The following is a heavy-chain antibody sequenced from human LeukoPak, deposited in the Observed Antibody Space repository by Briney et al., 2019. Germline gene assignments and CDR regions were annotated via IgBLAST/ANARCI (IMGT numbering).Heavy chain of an antibody. CDR3: ARSHNYDFWCGYSSPDYMGV. Sequence: PGGSLRLSCAASGFTFSSYWMSWVRQAPGKGLEWVANIKQDGSEKYYVDSVKGRFTISRDNAKNSLYLQMNSLRAEDTAVYYCARSHNYDFWCGYSSPDYMGVWGKGTTVTVSS. V-gene: IGHV3-7*01. J-gene: IGHJ6*03. D-gene: IGHD3-3*01. CDR2: IKQDGSEK. CDR1: GFTFSSYW.